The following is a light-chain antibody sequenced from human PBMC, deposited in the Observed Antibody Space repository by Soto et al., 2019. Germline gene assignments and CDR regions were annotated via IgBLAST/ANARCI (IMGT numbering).Light chain of an antibody. V-gene: IGLV1-40*01. CDR3: QSYDSSLSGPVV. CDR1: SSNIGAGYD. J-gene: IGLJ2*01. CDR2: GNS. Sequence: QSVLTQPPSVSGAPGQRVTISCTGSSSNIGAGYDVHWYQQLPGTAPKLLIYGNSNRPSGVPDRFSGSKSGTSASLAITGLQAEDEADYYFQSYDSSLSGPVVFGGGTKLPVL.